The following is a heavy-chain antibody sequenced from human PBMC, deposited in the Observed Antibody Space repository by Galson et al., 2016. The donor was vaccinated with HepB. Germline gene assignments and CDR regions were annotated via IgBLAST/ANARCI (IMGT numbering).Heavy chain of an antibody. CDR2: ISSNGGST. D-gene: IGHD1-26*01. CDR3: AKEPAPVGSYGVYYYYGMDV. Sequence: SLRLSCAASGFTFSSYAMRWVRQAPGKGLEYVSAISSNGGSTYYADSVKGRFTISRDNSKNTLFLQMNSLRAEDTAVYYCAKEPAPVGSYGVYYYYGMDVWGQGTTVTVSS. V-gene: IGHV3-64*04. CDR1: GFTFSSYA. J-gene: IGHJ6*02.